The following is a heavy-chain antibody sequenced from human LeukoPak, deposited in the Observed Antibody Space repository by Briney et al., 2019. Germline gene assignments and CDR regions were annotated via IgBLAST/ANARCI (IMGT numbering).Heavy chain of an antibody. CDR1: GFTFSSYA. J-gene: IGHJ4*02. CDR3: ARCPESSGYYYELDS. Sequence: GGSLRLSCAASGFTFSSYAMSWVRQPPGKGLEWVSTISGSGGSTYYADSVKGRFTISRDNSKNTLYLQMDSLRTEDTAVYYCARCPESSGYYYELDSWGQGTLVTVSS. CDR2: ISGSGGST. D-gene: IGHD3-22*01. V-gene: IGHV3-23*01.